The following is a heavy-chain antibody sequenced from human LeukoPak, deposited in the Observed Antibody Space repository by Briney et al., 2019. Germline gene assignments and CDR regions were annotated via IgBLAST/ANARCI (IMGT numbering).Heavy chain of an antibody. V-gene: IGHV3-21*01. CDR3: AIETSEAFDI. Sequence: KSGGSLRLSCAASGFTFSSHSMNWVRQAPGEGLEWVSSIGSSSSSIYYADSVKGRFTISRVNAKNSLYLQMNSLRGEDTAVYYCAIETSEAFDIWGQGTMVTVSS. CDR1: GFTFSSHS. J-gene: IGHJ3*02. CDR2: IGSSSSSI.